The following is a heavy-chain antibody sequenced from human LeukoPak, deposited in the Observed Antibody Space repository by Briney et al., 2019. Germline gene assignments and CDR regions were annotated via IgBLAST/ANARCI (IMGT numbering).Heavy chain of an antibody. CDR2: IYSTGST. CDR1: GGSFSGYY. D-gene: IGHD3-3*01. V-gene: IGHV4-34*11. J-gene: IGHJ6*02. CDR3: ARDPPPIITILGVAPGSYGMDV. Sequence: KPSETLSLTCAVYGGSFSGYYWSWIRQPPGEGLEWIERIYSTGSTNDNPSLKSRVTMSVDTSKNQFSLKVNSVTAADTGVYYCARDPPPIITILGVAPGSYGMDVWGQGTTVTVSS.